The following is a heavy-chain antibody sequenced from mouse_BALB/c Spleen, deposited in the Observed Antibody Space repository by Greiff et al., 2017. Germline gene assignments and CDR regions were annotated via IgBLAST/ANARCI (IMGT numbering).Heavy chain of an antibody. Sequence: QVQLQQPGAELVKPGTSVKLSCKASGYNFTSYWINWVKLRPGQGLEWIGDIYPGSGSTNYNEKFKSKATLTVDTSSSTAYMQLSSLASEDSALYYCARSLIYYDYGVFAYWGQGTLVTVSA. V-gene: IGHV1-55*01. J-gene: IGHJ3*01. CDR2: IYPGSGST. CDR3: ARSLIYYDYGVFAY. CDR1: GYNFTSYW. D-gene: IGHD2-4*01.